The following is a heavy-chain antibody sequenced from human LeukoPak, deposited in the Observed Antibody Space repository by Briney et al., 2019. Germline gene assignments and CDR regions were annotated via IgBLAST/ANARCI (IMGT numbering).Heavy chain of an antibody. CDR1: GGSFSGYY. D-gene: IGHD3-10*01. CDR2: INHSGST. Sequence: SETLSLTCAVYGGSFSGYYWSWIRQPPGKGLEWIGEINHSGSTNYNPSLKSRVTISVDTSKNQFSLKLSSVTAADTAVYYCARDTITMVRVYWFDPWGQGTLVTVSS. V-gene: IGHV4-34*01. J-gene: IGHJ5*02. CDR3: ARDTITMVRVYWFDP.